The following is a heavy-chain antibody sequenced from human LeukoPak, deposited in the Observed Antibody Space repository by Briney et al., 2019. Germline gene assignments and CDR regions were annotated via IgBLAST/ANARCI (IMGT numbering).Heavy chain of an antibody. CDR3: ARRVYRGFGDSSGYYGPYFDY. CDR1: GGSISSSGYS. J-gene: IGHJ4*02. D-gene: IGHD3-22*01. Sequence: SETLSLTCTVSGGSISSSGYSWGWIRQPPGKGLEWIGSIYYGGSTYYYPSLKGRVTMSVDTSKNQFSLKLSSVTAADTAVYYCARRVYRGFGDSSGYYGPYFDYWGQGTLVIVSS. V-gene: IGHV4-39*01. CDR2: IYYGGST.